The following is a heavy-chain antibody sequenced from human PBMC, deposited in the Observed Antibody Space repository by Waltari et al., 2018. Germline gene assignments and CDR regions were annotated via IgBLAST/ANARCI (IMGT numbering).Heavy chain of an antibody. CDR1: GYSISSGYY. V-gene: IGHV4-38-2*01. Sequence: QVQLQESGPAPVKPSETLSLTCAVSGYSISSGYYWGWIRQPPGKGLDYIGYISGSSASTYYNPPLKSRVTISKDTSKNQFSLKLSSVTAADTAVYYCARRDDYGTFDYWGQGVLVTVSS. CDR2: ISGSSAST. CDR3: ARRDDYGTFDY. J-gene: IGHJ4*02. D-gene: IGHD4-17*01.